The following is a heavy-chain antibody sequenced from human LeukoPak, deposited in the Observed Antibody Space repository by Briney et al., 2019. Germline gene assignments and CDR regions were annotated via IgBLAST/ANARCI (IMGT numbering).Heavy chain of an antibody. CDR2: IKQDGSEK. Sequence: GGSLRLSCAASGLTFCNYWMDWVRQAPLQRLEWVANIKQDGSEKNYVDSVKGRFIISRDNAKNLLYLQMNTLRADDTAVYYCARDGFGTGPNWGQGTLVTVSS. J-gene: IGHJ4*02. CDR3: ARDGFGTGPN. V-gene: IGHV3-7*03. CDR1: GLTFCNYW. D-gene: IGHD3-16*01.